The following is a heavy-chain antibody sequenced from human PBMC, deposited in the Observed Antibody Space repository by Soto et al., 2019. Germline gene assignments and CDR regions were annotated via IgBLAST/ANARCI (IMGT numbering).Heavy chain of an antibody. CDR3: ANGIAATTVWVHYYYGMDV. J-gene: IGHJ6*02. Sequence: GGSLRLSCAASGFTFSSYAMSWVRQAPGKGLEWVSAISGSGGSTYYADSVKGRFTISRDNSKNTLYLQMNSLRAEDTAVYYCANGIAATTVWVHYYYGMDVWGQGTTVTVSS. CDR1: GFTFSSYA. D-gene: IGHD6-13*01. V-gene: IGHV3-23*01. CDR2: ISGSGGST.